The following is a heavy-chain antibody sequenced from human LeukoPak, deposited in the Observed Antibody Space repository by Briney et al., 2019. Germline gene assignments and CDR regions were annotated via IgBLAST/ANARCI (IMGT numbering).Heavy chain of an antibody. Sequence: WASVKVSCMASGYTFTSYGITWVRQAPGQGLEWMGWISAYNGNTNYAQKLQGRVTMTTDTSTSTAYMELRSLRSDDTTVYYCARDHITMVRVFDYWGQGTLVTVSS. CDR3: ARDHITMVRVFDY. CDR1: GYTFTSYG. J-gene: IGHJ4*02. D-gene: IGHD3-10*01. CDR2: ISAYNGNT. V-gene: IGHV1-18*01.